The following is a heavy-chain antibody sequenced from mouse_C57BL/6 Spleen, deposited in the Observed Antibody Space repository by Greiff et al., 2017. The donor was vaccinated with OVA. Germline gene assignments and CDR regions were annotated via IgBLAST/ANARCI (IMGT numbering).Heavy chain of an antibody. CDR1: GYTFTDYE. CDR3: TNYGSSPGWFAY. Sequence: QVQLKESGAELVRPGASVTLSCKASGYTFTDYEMHWVKQTPVHGLEWIGAIDPETGGTAYNQKFKGKAILTADKSSSTAYMELRSLTSEDSAVYYCTNYGSSPGWFAYWGQGTLVTVSA. D-gene: IGHD1-1*01. V-gene: IGHV1-15*01. J-gene: IGHJ3*01. CDR2: IDPETGGT.